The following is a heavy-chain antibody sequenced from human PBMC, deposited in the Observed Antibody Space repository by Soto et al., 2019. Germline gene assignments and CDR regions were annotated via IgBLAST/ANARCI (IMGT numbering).Heavy chain of an antibody. J-gene: IGHJ4*02. CDR3: ARYPRARVTAVAVAGTGFDY. Sequence: GASVKVSCKASGYTFTSYYTHWVRQAPGQGLEWMGIINPSGGSTSYAQKFQGRVTMTRDTSTSTVYMELSSLRSEDTAVYYCARYPRARVTAVAVAGTGFDYWGQGTLVTVSS. D-gene: IGHD6-19*01. CDR2: INPSGGST. V-gene: IGHV1-46*01. CDR1: GYTFTSYY.